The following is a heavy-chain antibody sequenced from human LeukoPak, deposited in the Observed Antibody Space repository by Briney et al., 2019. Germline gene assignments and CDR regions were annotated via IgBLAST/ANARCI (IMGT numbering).Heavy chain of an antibody. J-gene: IGHJ6*03. CDR3: ARDRIEQQRTLGRSSNYYYYYYMDV. Sequence: GGSLRLSCAASEFTFSSYNMNWVRQAPGKGLEWVSYISSSSSTIYYADPVKGRFTISRDNAKNSLYLQMNSLRAEDTAVYYCARDRIEQQRTLGRSSNYYYYYYMDVWGKGTTVTVSS. CDR2: ISSSSSTI. D-gene: IGHD6-13*01. V-gene: IGHV3-48*01. CDR1: EFTFSSYN.